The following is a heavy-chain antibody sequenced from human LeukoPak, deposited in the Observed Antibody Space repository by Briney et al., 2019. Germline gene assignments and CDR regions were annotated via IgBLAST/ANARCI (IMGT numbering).Heavy chain of an antibody. CDR2: MNPNSGNT. CDR1: GYTFTSYD. D-gene: IGHD3-22*01. Sequence: WASVKVSCKASGYTFTSYDINWVRQATGQGLEWMGWMNPNSGNTGYAQKFQGRVTMTRNTSISTAYMELSSLRSEDTAVYYCARGWSYDSSGYYSGYWFDPWGQGTLVTVSS. V-gene: IGHV1-8*01. J-gene: IGHJ5*02. CDR3: ARGWSYDSSGYYSGYWFDP.